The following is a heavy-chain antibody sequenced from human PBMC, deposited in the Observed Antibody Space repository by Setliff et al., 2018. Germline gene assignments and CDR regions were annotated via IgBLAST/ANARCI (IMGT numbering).Heavy chain of an antibody. J-gene: IGHJ4*02. CDR1: GASINSLSW. V-gene: IGHV4-39*01. CDR3: ARHPDGRIVPFDY. Sequence: SETLSLTCTVSGASINSLSWWSWMRQPPGKGLEWIGSFYYNTGATYYNPSLEGRGTISVDTSKNQFSLKLSSVTAADTAFYYCARHPDGRIVPFDYWGQGILVTVS. CDR2: FYYNTGAT. D-gene: IGHD1-26*01.